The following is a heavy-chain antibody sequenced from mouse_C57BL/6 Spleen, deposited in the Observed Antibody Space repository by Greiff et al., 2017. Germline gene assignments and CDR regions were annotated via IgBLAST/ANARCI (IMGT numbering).Heavy chain of an antibody. J-gene: IGHJ2*01. CDR2: IHPSDSDT. D-gene: IGHD2-3*01. CDR1: GYNFTSYW. V-gene: IGHV1-74*01. Sequence: QVQLQQPGAELVKPGASVKVSCKASGYNFTSYWMHWVKQRPGQGLEWIGRIHPSDSDTKYNQKFQGKATLTVDKSSSTAYMQLSSLTSEDSAVYYCAIWGLLRENYFDYWGQGTTLTVSS. CDR3: AIWGLLRENYFDY.